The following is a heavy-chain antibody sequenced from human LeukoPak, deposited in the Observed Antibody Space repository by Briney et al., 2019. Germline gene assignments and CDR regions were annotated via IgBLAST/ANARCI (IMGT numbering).Heavy chain of an antibody. Sequence: SETLSLTCTVSGGSISSSSYYWGWVRQPPEKGLEWIGYIYYSGSTYYNPSLKSRVTISVDTSKNQFSLKLSSVTAADTAVYYCARTPWGSSWKFDYWGQGTLVTVSS. CDR3: ARTPWGSSWKFDY. CDR1: GGSISSSSYY. CDR2: IYYSGST. D-gene: IGHD6-13*01. J-gene: IGHJ4*02. V-gene: IGHV4-39*07.